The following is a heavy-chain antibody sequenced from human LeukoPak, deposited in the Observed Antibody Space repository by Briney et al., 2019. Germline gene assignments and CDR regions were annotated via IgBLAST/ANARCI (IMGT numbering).Heavy chain of an antibody. D-gene: IGHD6-13*01. V-gene: IGHV5-51*01. CDR1: GYSFTNHW. J-gene: IGHJ4*02. CDR2: IHPSDSDT. CDR3: ARGITAAAVTKFDY. Sequence: GESLKISCKGFGYSFTNHWIGWVRQMPGKGLEWMGIIHPSDSDTRYSPSFQGQVTISADRSVSTAYLQWRSLKASDSAIYYCARGITAAAVTKFDYWGQGTLVTVSS.